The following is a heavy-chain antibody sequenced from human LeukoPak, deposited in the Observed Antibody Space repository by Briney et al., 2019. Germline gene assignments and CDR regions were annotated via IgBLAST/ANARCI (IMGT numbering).Heavy chain of an antibody. V-gene: IGHV3-66*01. CDR2: IYSGGTA. CDR3: VGDPYRDYDRLDAFDI. Sequence: TGGSLRLSCAASGFIVSNNYMSWVRQPPGKGLEWVSIIYSGGTADYADSVKGRFTVSRDHSKNTMYLQMNSLRSEDTAMYYCVGDPYRDYDRLDAFDIWGHGTMVTVSS. J-gene: IGHJ3*02. D-gene: IGHD4-17*01. CDR1: GFIVSNNY.